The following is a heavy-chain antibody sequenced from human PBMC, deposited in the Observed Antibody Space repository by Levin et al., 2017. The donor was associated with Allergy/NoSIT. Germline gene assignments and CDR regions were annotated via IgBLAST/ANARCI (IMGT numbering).Heavy chain of an antibody. CDR1: GFTFSSYA. V-gene: IGHV3-30-3*01. Sequence: GGSLRLSCAASGFTFSSYAMHWVRQAPGKGLEWVAVISYDGSNKYYADSVKGRFTISRDNSKNTLYLQMNSLRAEDTAVYYCARDPYGDNYFDYWGQGTLVTVSS. CDR3: ARDPYGDNYFDY. CDR2: ISYDGSNK. J-gene: IGHJ4*02. D-gene: IGHD4-17*01.